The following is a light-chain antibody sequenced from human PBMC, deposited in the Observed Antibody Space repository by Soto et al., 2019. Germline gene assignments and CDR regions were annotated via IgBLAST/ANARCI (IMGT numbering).Light chain of an antibody. V-gene: IGKV3-20*01. CDR3: QQYINWT. J-gene: IGKJ1*01. CDR1: QSVSSSY. Sequence: EIVFTQSPGTLSLPPGERATLSCRASQSVSSSYLAWYQQKPGQAPRLLIYGASSRATGIPDRFSGSGSGTDFTLAIRRLEPEDFAVYYCQQYINWTFGQGTKVDI. CDR2: GAS.